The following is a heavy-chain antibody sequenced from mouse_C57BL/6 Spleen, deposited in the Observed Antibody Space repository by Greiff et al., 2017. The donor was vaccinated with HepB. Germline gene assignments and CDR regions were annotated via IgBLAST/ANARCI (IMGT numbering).Heavy chain of an antibody. CDR3: ARGYYDYGAWFAY. CDR2: ISSGSSTI. Sequence: EVQLQESGGGLVKPGGSLKLSCAASGFTFSDYGMHWVRQAPEKGLEWVAYISSGSSTIYYADTVKGRFTISRDNAKNTLFLQMTSLRSEDTAMYYCARGYYDYGAWFAYWGQGTLVTVSA. J-gene: IGHJ3*01. CDR1: GFTFSDYG. V-gene: IGHV5-17*01. D-gene: IGHD2-4*01.